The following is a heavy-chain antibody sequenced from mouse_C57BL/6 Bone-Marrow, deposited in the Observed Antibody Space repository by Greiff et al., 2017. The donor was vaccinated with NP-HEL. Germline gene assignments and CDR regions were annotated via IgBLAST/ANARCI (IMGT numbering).Heavy chain of an antibody. Sequence: QVQLQQPGAELVMPGASVKLSCKASGYTFTSYWMHWVKQRPGQGLEWIGEIDPSDSYTNYNQKFKGKSTLTVDKSSSTAYMQLSSLTSEDSAVYDCAREGDDYDGDYAMDYWGQGTSVTVSS. CDR1: GYTFTSYW. V-gene: IGHV1-69*01. D-gene: IGHD2-4*01. CDR2: IDPSDSYT. CDR3: AREGDDYDGDYAMDY. J-gene: IGHJ4*01.